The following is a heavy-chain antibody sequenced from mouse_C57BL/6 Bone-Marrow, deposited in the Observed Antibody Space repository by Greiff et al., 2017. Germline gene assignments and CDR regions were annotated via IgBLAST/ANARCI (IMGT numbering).Heavy chain of an antibody. D-gene: IGHD2-2*01. CDR1: GFSLTSYG. Sequence: VQVVESGPGLVAPSQSLSITCTVSGFSLTSYGVDWVRQPPGKGLEWLGVIWGGGSTNYNSALMSRLSISKDNSKSQVFLKMNSLQTDDTAMYYCAKRARYGYDDGYYAMDYWGQGTSVTVSS. CDR3: AKRARYGYDDGYYAMDY. V-gene: IGHV2-9*01. CDR2: IWGGGST. J-gene: IGHJ4*01.